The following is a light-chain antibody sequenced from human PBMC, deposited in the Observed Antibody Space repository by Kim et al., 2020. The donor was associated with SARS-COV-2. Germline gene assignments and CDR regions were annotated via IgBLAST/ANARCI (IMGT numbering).Light chain of an antibody. V-gene: IGKV1-8*01. J-gene: IGKJ4*01. Sequence: GDRVTITCRTSQNISSYLAWYQQKPGKAPKLLIYAASTLQTGVPSTFTGNGSGTDFTLTISCLQSEDFATYYCQQYYSYPLTFGGGTKVDIK. CDR1: QNISSY. CDR2: AAS. CDR3: QQYYSYPLT.